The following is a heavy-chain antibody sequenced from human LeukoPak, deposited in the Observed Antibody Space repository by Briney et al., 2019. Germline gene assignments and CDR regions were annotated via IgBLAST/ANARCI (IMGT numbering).Heavy chain of an antibody. V-gene: IGHV1-8*01. CDR2: MRPNSGKT. CDR1: GYTFINYD. Sequence: GASVKVSCKTSGYTFINYDISWVRQASGQGLEWMGWMRPNSGKTGYAQKFQGRVTMTRNISISTAYMELSSLRFEDTAVYYCARERGGQAGSYFPYWGQGTLVTVSS. D-gene: IGHD1-26*01. CDR3: ARERGGQAGSYFPY. J-gene: IGHJ4*02.